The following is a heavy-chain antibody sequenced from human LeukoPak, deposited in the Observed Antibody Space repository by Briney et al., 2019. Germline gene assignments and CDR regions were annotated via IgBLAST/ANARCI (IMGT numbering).Heavy chain of an antibody. CDR1: GIVFSNTA. D-gene: IGHD6-19*01. V-gene: IGHV3-23*01. CDR3: GKDGGQYSSGPEFDP. Sequence: PGGSLRLSCAASGIVFSNTAMNWARQSPGRGLEWVSAFSGGGERTFYADSVKGRFTISRDNSKNMVYLQMNSLRADDTAIYYCGKDGGQYSSGPEFDPRGQGALVTVSS. CDR2: FSGGGERT. J-gene: IGHJ5*02.